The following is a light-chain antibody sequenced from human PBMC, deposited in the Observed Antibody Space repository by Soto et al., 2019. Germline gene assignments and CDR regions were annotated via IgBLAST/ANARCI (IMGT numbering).Light chain of an antibody. V-gene: IGKV3-15*01. CDR2: GAS. CDR3: QQYNSWPPYT. CDR1: QSVSSN. Sequence: EIVMTQSPATLSVSPGERATLSCRASQSVSSNLAWYQQKPGQAPRLLIYGASTRATGIPARFSGSGSGTDSTLTISSVQSEDFAVYYCQQYNSWPPYTFGQGTKLEIK. J-gene: IGKJ2*01.